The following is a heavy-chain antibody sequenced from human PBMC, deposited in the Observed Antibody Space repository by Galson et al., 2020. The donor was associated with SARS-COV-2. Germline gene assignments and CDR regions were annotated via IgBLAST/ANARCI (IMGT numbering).Heavy chain of an antibody. J-gene: IGHJ5*02. Sequence: ASVKVSCKVSGYTLTELSMHWVRQAPGKGLEWMGGFDPEDGETIYAQKFQGRVTMTEDTSTDTAYMELSSLRSEDTAVYYCATVVPAAIGGGHWFDPWGQGTLVTVSS. CDR3: ATVVPAAIGGGHWFDP. CDR2: FDPEDGET. D-gene: IGHD2-2*01. CDR1: GYTLTELS. V-gene: IGHV1-24*01.